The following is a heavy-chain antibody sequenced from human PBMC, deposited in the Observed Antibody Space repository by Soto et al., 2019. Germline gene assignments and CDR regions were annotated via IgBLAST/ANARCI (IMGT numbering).Heavy chain of an antibody. Sequence: VASVKVSCKASGGTFSSYAISWVRQAPGQGLEWMGGIIPIFGTANYAQKFQGRVTITADESTSTAYVELSSLRSEDTAVYYCAREGSSGYDYWGQGTLVTVSS. V-gene: IGHV1-69*13. J-gene: IGHJ4*02. CDR1: GGTFSSYA. CDR2: IIPIFGTA. CDR3: AREGSSGYDY. D-gene: IGHD3-22*01.